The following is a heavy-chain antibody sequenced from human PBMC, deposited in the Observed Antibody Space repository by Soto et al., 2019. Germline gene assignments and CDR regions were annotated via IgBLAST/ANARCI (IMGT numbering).Heavy chain of an antibody. CDR1: RFTFSNAW. CDR2: IKSKTDGGTT. D-gene: IGHD3-9*01. Sequence: GGSLRLSCAGSRFTFSNAWMSWVRQAPGKGLEWVGRIKSKTDGGTTDYAAPVKGRFTISRDDSKNTLYLQMNSLKTEDTAVYYCTXEWYYDILTGYEEGFDPWGQGTLVTVSS. CDR3: TXEWYYDILTGYEEGFDP. V-gene: IGHV3-15*01. J-gene: IGHJ5*02.